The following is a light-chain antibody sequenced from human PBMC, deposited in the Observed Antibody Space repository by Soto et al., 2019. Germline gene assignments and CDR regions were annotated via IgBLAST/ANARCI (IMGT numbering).Light chain of an antibody. CDR3: QQSYSTPIT. V-gene: IGKV1-39*01. J-gene: IGKJ5*01. Sequence: QMTQSSSSLSASVGNRDTITCRASQSISSYLNWYQQKPGKAPKLLIYAASSLQSGVPSRFSGSGSGTDFTLTISSLQPEDFATYYCQQSYSTPITFGQGTRLEI. CDR2: AAS. CDR1: QSISSY.